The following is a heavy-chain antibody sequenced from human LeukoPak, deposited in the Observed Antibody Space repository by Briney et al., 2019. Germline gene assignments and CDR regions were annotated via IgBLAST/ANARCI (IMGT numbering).Heavy chain of an antibody. CDR1: GGSISSGDYY. Sequence: SETLSLTCTVSGGSISSGDYYWSWIRQPPGKGLEWIGYIYYSGSTYYDPSLKSRVTISVDTSKNQFSLKLSSVTAADTAVYYCARVHIGAFDIWGQGTMVTVSS. J-gene: IGHJ3*02. CDR3: ARVHIGAFDI. CDR2: IYYSGST. V-gene: IGHV4-30-4*01. D-gene: IGHD5-12*01.